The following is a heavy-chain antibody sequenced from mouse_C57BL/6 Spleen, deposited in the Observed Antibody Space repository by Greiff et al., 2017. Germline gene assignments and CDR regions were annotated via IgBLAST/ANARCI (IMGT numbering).Heavy chain of an antibody. CDR3: ARGGYSDYYAMDY. Sequence: VQLQQSGPELVKPGASVKMSCKASGYTFTDYNMHWVKQSHGKSLEWIGYINPNNGGTSYNQKFKGKATLTVNKSSSPAYMELRSLTSEDSAVYYSARGGYSDYYAMDYWGQGTSVTVSS. CDR1: GYTFTDYN. D-gene: IGHD2-13*01. V-gene: IGHV1-22*01. J-gene: IGHJ4*01. CDR2: INPNNGGT.